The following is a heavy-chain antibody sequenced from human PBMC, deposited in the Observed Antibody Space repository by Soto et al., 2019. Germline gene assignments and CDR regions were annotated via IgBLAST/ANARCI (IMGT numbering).Heavy chain of an antibody. Sequence: GGSLRLSCAASGFTFSSYGMHWVRQAPGKGLEWVAVIWYDGSNKYYADSVKGRFTISRDNSKNTLYLQMSSLRAEDTAVYYCARERDPYYFDYWGQGTLVTVSS. CDR3: ARERDPYYFDY. V-gene: IGHV3-33*01. CDR1: GFTFSSYG. CDR2: IWYDGSNK. J-gene: IGHJ4*02.